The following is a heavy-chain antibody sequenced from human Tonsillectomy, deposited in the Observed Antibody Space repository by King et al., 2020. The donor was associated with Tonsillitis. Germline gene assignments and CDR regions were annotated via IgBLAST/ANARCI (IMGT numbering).Heavy chain of an antibody. J-gene: IGHJ5*02. CDR1: GGSISSYY. CDR3: ARGRRATFEFDP. D-gene: IGHD3-16*01. Sequence: QLQESGPGLVKPSETLSLTCTVSGGSISSYYWSWIRQPPGKGLEWIGYIYYSGSTNYNPSLKSRGTISVDTSKNQFSLKLSSVTAADTAVYYCARGRRATFEFDPWGQGTLVTVSS. V-gene: IGHV4-59*08. CDR2: IYYSGST.